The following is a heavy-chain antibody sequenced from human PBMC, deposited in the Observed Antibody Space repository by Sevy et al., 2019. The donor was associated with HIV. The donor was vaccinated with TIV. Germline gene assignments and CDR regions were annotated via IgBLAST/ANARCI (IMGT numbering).Heavy chain of an antibody. J-gene: IGHJ4*02. CDR1: GDSISSSSYY. V-gene: IGHV4-39*07. Sequence: SETLSLTCTVSGDSISSSSYYWGWIRQPPGKGLEWIGSIHYSGSTYYKSSLKSRVTVSVDTSKNQFSLKVSSVTAADTAVYYCARAESIAARRFFDYWGQGTLVTVSS. D-gene: IGHD6-6*01. CDR3: ARAESIAARRFFDY. CDR2: IHYSGST.